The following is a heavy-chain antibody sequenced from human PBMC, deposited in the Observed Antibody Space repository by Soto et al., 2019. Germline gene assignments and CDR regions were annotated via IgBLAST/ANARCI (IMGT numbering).Heavy chain of an antibody. V-gene: IGHV3-23*01. CDR1: GFTFSRDG. Sequence: PVGSLRLSCAASGFTFSRDGMSWVRQAPGKGLEWVSLITDNGGSTYYADSVKGRFTISRDNTKNTLFLQMNSLRVEDTAVYYCAKERATTTAFDYWGQGALVTVSS. CDR3: AKERATTTAFDY. CDR2: ITDNGGST. D-gene: IGHD4-17*01. J-gene: IGHJ4*02.